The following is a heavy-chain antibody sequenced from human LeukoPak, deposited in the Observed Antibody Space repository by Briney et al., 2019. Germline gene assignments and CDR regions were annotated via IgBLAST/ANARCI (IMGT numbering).Heavy chain of an antibody. CDR3: AKPVYGSSTSLDY. J-gene: IGHJ4*02. D-gene: IGHD2-2*01. CDR1: GFTVSSNY. V-gene: IGHV3-66*04. CDR2: INSVGDT. Sequence: PGGSLTLSCAASGFTVSSNYMSWVRRAPGKGLEWVSFINSVGDTCYVDSVKGRFTISRDNSKDTLYLQMNNLGADDTAVYYCAKPVYGSSTSLDYWGQGTLVTVSS.